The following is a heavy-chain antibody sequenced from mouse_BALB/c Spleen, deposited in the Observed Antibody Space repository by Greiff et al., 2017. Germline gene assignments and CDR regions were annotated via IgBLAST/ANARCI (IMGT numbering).Heavy chain of an antibody. J-gene: IGHJ4*01. CDR1: GDSITSGY. CDR2: ISYSGST. CDR3: ARWLLRPYAMDY. Sequence: EVKLQESGPSLVKPSQTLSLTCSVTGDSITSGYWNWIRKFPGNKLEYMGYISYSGSTYYNPSLKSRISITRDTSKNQYYLQLNSVTTEDTATYYCARWLLRPYAMDYWGQGTSVTVSS. D-gene: IGHD2-3*01. V-gene: IGHV3-8*02.